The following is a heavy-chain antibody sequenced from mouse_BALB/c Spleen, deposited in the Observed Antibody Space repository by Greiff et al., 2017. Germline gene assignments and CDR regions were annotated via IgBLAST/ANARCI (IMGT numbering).Heavy chain of an antibody. CDR2: IWSGGST. Sequence: VQLQQSGPGLVQPSQSLSITCTVSGFSLTSYGVHWVRQSPGKGLEWLGVIWSGGSTDYNAAFISRLSISKDNSKSQVFFKMSSLQANDTAIYYCARNDRYDGYFDVWGAGTTVTVSS. D-gene: IGHD2-14*01. J-gene: IGHJ1*01. CDR3: ARNDRYDGYFDV. CDR1: GFSLTSYG. V-gene: IGHV2-2*02.